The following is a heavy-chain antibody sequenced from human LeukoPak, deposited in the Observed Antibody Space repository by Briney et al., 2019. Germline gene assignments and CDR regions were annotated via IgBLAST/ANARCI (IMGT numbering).Heavy chain of an antibody. CDR1: GYTFTSYG. V-gene: IGHV1-18*01. D-gene: IGHD3-10*01. CDR2: ISAYNGNT. J-gene: IGHJ3*02. Sequence: ASVKVSCKASGYTFTSYGISWVRQAPGQGLEWMGWISAYNGNTNYAQKLQGRVTMITDTSTSTAYMELRSLRSDDTAVYYCARDPPLRLWFGENDAFDIWGQGTMVTVSS. CDR3: ARDPPLRLWFGENDAFDI.